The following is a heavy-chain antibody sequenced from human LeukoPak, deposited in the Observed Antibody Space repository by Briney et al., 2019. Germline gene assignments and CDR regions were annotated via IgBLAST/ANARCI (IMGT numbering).Heavy chain of an antibody. CDR2: INSDASDT. CDR1: GFTFSRHW. D-gene: IGHD2-2*01. Sequence: PGGSLRLSCAASGFTFSRHWMHWVRQAPGKGLVWISRINSDASDTNYADFVKGRFTISRDNAKNTVYQQINSLRDEDTAVYYCARICSSTDCLIPDWGQGTLVTVSS. CDR3: ARICSSTDCLIPD. V-gene: IGHV3-74*01. J-gene: IGHJ4*02.